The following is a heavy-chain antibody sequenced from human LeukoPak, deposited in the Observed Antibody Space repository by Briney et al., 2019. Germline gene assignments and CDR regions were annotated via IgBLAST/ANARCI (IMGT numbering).Heavy chain of an antibody. CDR1: GFTFSSYW. CDR3: AKDRNRGYSYGQFDY. Sequence: GGSLRLSCAASGFTFSSYWMHWVRQAPGKGLVWVSRINSDGSSTSYADSVKGRFTISRDNAKNTLYLQMNSLRAEDTAVYYCAKDRNRGYSYGQFDYWGQGTLVTVSS. D-gene: IGHD5-18*01. CDR2: INSDGSST. J-gene: IGHJ4*02. V-gene: IGHV3-74*01.